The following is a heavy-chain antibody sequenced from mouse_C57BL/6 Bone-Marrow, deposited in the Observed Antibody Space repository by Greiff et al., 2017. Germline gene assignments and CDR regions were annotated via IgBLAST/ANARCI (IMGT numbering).Heavy chain of an antibody. V-gene: IGHV1-81*01. Sequence: QVQLQQSGAELARPGASVKLSCKASGYTFTSYGISWVKQRTGPGLEWIGEFYPRSGNSYYNEKFTGKATLTAVKSSSTAYMELRSLTSEYSAVYFWARGYYGSGYVLYWYFDVWGTGTTVTVSS. CDR3: ARGYYGSGYVLYWYFDV. D-gene: IGHD1-1*01. CDR2: FYPRSGNS. CDR1: GYTFTSYG. J-gene: IGHJ1*03.